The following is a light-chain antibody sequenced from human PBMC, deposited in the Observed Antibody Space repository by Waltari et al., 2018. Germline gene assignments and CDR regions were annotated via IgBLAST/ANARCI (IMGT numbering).Light chain of an antibody. Sequence: DIQMTQSPSSLSASVGDRVTITCRASQNINNYLAWFQQKPGKVPNSLIYSVSSLHSGVPSKFSGSRSGTDFTLTISSLQPEDFATYYCQQYNSYPFTFGGGTKVEI. V-gene: IGKV1-16*02. CDR3: QQYNSYPFT. CDR1: QNINNY. CDR2: SVS. J-gene: IGKJ4*01.